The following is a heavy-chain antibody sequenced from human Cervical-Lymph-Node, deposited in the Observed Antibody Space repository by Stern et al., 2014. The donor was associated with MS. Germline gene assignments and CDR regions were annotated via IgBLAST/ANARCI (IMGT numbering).Heavy chain of an antibody. Sequence: VQLVESGGEVIKPGASLRLSCAASGFTFSSPVMHWVRQAPGKGLECVAVIWHDESNNAYSDSVKGRFTISRNDSNSTLSLQMNILRAEDTAVYYCVREEGDFDYWGQGTLVTVSS. CDR3: VREEGDFDY. V-gene: IGHV3-30-3*01. CDR1: GFTFSSPV. J-gene: IGHJ4*02. CDR2: IWHDESNN.